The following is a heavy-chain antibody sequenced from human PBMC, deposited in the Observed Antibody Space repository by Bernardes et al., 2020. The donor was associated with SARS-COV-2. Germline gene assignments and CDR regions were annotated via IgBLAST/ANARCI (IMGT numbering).Heavy chain of an antibody. CDR3: ARDRVKGMVRGHRVSYYGMDV. J-gene: IGHJ6*02. D-gene: IGHD3-10*01. Sequence: GGSLRLSRAASGFTFSSYSMNWVRQAPGKGLEWVSYISSSSSTIYYADSVKGRFTISRDNAKNSLYLQMNSLRDEDTAVYYCARDRVKGMVRGHRVSYYGMDVWGQGTTVTVSS. CDR1: GFTFSSYS. V-gene: IGHV3-48*02. CDR2: ISSSSSTI.